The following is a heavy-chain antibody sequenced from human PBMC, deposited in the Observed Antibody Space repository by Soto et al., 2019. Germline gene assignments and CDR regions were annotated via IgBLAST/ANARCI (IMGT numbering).Heavy chain of an antibody. CDR3: ARGEGITMIVVVTFDY. CDR1: GYTFTSYY. V-gene: IGHV1-46*01. J-gene: IGHJ4*02. D-gene: IGHD3-22*01. CDR2: INPSGGST. Sequence: ASVKVSCKASGYTFTSYYMHWVRQAPGQGLEWMGIINPSGGSTSYAQKFQGRVTMTRDTSTSTVYMELSSLRSEDTAVYYCARGEGITMIVVVTFDYWGQGTLVTVSS.